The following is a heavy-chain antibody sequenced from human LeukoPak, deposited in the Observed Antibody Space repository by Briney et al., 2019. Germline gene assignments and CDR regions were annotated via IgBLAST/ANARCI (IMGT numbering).Heavy chain of an antibody. CDR2: INHSGST. CDR1: GGSFSGYY. V-gene: IGHV4-34*01. D-gene: IGHD3-3*01. Sequence: PSETLSLTCAVYGGSFSGYYWSWIRQPPGKGLEWIGEINHSGSTNYNPSLKSRVTISVDTSKNQFSLKLSSVTAADTAVYYCARSFPSYDFWSGYHNRKHNWFDPWGQGTLVTVSS. J-gene: IGHJ5*02. CDR3: ARSFPSYDFWSGYHNRKHNWFDP.